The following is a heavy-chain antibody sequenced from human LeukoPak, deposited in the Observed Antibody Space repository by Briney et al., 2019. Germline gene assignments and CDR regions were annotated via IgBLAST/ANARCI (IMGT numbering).Heavy chain of an antibody. CDR3: AKGLSSSFGRVGYYFDY. V-gene: IGHV3-23*01. J-gene: IGHJ4*02. D-gene: IGHD3-10*01. CDR1: GFTFSSYA. CDR2: ISGSGGST. Sequence: GGSLRLSCAASGFTFSSYAMSWVRQAPGKGLEWVSAISGSGGSTYYADSVKGRFTISRDNSKNTLYLQMNSLRAEDTAVYYCAKGLSSSFGRVGYYFDYWGQGTLVTVSS.